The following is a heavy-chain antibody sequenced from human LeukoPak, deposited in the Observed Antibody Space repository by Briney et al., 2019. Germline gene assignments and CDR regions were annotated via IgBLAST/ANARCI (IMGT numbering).Heavy chain of an antibody. CDR1: GGSISSYY. D-gene: IGHD4-11*01. V-gene: IGHV4-59*01. CDR3: ARLTVTARIYNWFDP. J-gene: IGHJ5*02. CDR2: IYYSGST. Sequence: KPSETLSLTCTVTGGSISSYYWSWIRQPPGKGLEWIGYIYYSGSTNYNPSLKSRVTISVDTSKSQFSLKLSSVTAADTAVYYCARLTVTARIYNWFDPWGQGTLVTVSS.